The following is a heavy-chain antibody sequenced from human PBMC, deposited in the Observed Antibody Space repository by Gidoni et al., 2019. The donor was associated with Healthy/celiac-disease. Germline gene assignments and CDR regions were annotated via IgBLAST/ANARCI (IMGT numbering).Heavy chain of an antibody. CDR2: ISGSGGST. CDR1: CFTFSSYA. Sequence: EVQLLEPGGGLVQPGGSLRLSCAASCFTFSSYAMSWVRQAPGKGREWVSAISGSGGSTYYADSVKGRFTITRDNSKNTLYLQMNSMRAEDTAVYYCAKDQPGTSSGWQHFDYWGQGTLVTVSS. J-gene: IGHJ4*02. CDR3: AKDQPGTSSGWQHFDY. V-gene: IGHV3-23*01. D-gene: IGHD6-19*01.